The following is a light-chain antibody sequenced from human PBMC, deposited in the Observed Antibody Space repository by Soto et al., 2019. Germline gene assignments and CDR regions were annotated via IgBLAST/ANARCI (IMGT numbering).Light chain of an antibody. J-gene: IGKJ4*01. Sequence: DIQMTQSPSSVSASVGDRVTITGRASQGISTWLAWYQQKPGKAPKLLISTASSLQSGVPSRFSRSGSGTDFTLTISSLHPEDFAIYYCQQTNSVPLTFGGGTKVEIK. CDR3: QQTNSVPLT. CDR2: TAS. CDR1: QGISTW. V-gene: IGKV1D-12*01.